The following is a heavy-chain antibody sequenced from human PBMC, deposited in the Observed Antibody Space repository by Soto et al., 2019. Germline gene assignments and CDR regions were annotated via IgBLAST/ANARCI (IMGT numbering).Heavy chain of an antibody. D-gene: IGHD1-7*01. J-gene: IGHJ6*02. CDR1: GGSISSGGYS. V-gene: IGHV4-30-2*01. CDR2: IYHSGST. CDR3: ARGTKVTDYYYGMDV. Sequence: QLQLQESGSGLVKPSQTLSLTCAVSGGSISSGGYSWSWIRQPPGKGLEWIGYIYHSGSTYYTPSLKSRVTISVDRSKNQFSLKLSSVTAADTAVYYCARGTKVTDYYYGMDVWGQGTTVTVSS.